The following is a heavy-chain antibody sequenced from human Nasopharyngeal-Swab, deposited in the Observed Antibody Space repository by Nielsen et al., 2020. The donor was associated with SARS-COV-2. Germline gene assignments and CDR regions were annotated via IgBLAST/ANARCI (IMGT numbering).Heavy chain of an antibody. CDR1: GYTLTELS. CDR3: AKDMGSSGPEYFDL. J-gene: IGHJ2*01. Sequence: ASVKVSCKVSGYTLTELSMHWVRQAPGKGLEWMGGFDPEDGETIYAQKFQGRVTMTEDTSTDTAYMELSSLRSEDTAVYYCAKDMGSSGPEYFDLWGRGTLVTVSS. V-gene: IGHV1-24*01. CDR2: FDPEDGET. D-gene: IGHD6-19*01.